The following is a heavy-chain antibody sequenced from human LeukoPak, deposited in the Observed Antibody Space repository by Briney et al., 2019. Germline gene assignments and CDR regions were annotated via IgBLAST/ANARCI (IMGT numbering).Heavy chain of an antibody. CDR3: ARALDREKQLVPTGYAFDI. CDR1: GFTFSSYA. Sequence: GGSLRLSCAASGFTFSSYAMHWVRQAPGKGLEWVAVISHDGSNKYYADSVKGRFTISRDNSKNTLYLQMNSLRAEDTAVYYCARALDREKQLVPTGYAFDIWGQGTMVTVSS. D-gene: IGHD6-13*01. J-gene: IGHJ3*02. CDR2: ISHDGSNK. V-gene: IGHV3-30*04.